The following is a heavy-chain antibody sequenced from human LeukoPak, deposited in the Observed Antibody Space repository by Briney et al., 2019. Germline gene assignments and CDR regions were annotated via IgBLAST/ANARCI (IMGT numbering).Heavy chain of an antibody. J-gene: IGHJ3*02. CDR2: IYYTGNT. V-gene: IGHV4-30-4*08. CDR3: ARATITMAVGVPADAFDI. Sequence: PSETLSLTCTVSGGSINSGDYYWSWIRQPPGTGLEWIGYIYYTGNTYYNPSLKSRINISVDTSKKQFSLKLRSVTAADTAVYYCARATITMAVGVPADAFDIWGPGTMVTVSS. D-gene: IGHD3-10*01. CDR1: GGSINSGDYY.